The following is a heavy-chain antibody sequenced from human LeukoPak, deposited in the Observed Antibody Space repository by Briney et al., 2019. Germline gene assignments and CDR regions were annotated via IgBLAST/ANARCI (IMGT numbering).Heavy chain of an antibody. CDR1: GFTFNNGW. J-gene: IGHJ4*02. D-gene: IGHD2-15*01. CDR3: ARLLD. Sequence: GGSLRLSCVVSGFTFNNGWMNWVRQAPGKGLEWVSVIYSGGSTYYADSVKGRFTISRDNSKNTLYLQMNSLRAKDTAVYYCARLLDWGQGTLVTVSS. V-gene: IGHV3-53*01. CDR2: IYSGGST.